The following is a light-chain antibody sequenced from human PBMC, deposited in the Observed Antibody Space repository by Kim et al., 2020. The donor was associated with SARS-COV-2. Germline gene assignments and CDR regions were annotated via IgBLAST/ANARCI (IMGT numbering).Light chain of an antibody. CDR3: QQHGSSPPWT. Sequence: SPAATATPSCRASQRVSNNSLALSQPNPGQAPRLVVYGTSSRATGIPDRFSGSGSGTDFTLSIQRLEPEDSAVYFCQQHGSSPPWTFGQGTKLEI. CDR1: QRVSNNS. V-gene: IGKV3-20*01. J-gene: IGKJ2*01. CDR2: GTS.